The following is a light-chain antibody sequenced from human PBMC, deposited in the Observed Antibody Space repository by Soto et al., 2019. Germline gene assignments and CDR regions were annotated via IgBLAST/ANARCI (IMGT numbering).Light chain of an antibody. Sequence: QSVLTQPPSASGTPGQRVTISCSGRSSNIGINTVNWYQQLPGTAPKVLIYKNNLRPSGVPDRFSGSKSGTSASLAISGLQSVDEADYFCAAWDDSLNGYVFGTATKLTVL. CDR1: SSNIGINT. CDR2: KNN. CDR3: AAWDDSLNGYV. V-gene: IGLV1-44*01. J-gene: IGLJ1*01.